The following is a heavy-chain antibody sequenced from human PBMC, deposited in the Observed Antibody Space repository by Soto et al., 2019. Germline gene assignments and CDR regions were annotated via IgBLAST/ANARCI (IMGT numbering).Heavy chain of an antibody. V-gene: IGHV3-21*01. CDR1: GFTFSTYS. Sequence: GGSLRLSCVGSGFTFSTYSINWVRQAPGKGLEWVSSISSRSDIYYADSVKGRFTISRDNAKNSVSLQMNSLRAKDTAVYYCAREYTAWPLAYGLDVWG. CDR3: AREYTAWPLAYGLDV. CDR2: ISSRSDI. D-gene: IGHD2-2*02. J-gene: IGHJ6*02.